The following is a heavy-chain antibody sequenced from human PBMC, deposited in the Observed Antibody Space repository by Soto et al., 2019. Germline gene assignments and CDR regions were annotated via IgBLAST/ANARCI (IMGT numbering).Heavy chain of an antibody. Sequence: PGGSLRLSCAASGFTFSSYAMHWVRQAPGKGLEWVAVISYDGSNKYYADSVKGRFTISRDNSKSTLYLQMNSLRAEDTAVYYCAKRKYCPSTTCFDYWGQGTQVTVSS. CDR1: GFTFSSYA. CDR2: ISYDGSNK. D-gene: IGHD2-2*01. V-gene: IGHV3-30-3*02. J-gene: IGHJ4*02. CDR3: AKRKYCPSTTCFDY.